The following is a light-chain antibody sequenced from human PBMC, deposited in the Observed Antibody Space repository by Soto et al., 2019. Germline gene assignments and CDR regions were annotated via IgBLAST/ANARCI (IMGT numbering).Light chain of an antibody. J-gene: IGKJ5*01. Sequence: IQLTQSPSSLSASVGDRVTIACRASQGISNYLAWDQQKPGQAPKLLIYTAYLLQSGVPSRISGSGSGTDFTLTISRLQPEDFATYYCQHLNSYPTFGQGTRLEIK. CDR1: QGISNY. CDR2: TAY. CDR3: QHLNSYPT. V-gene: IGKV1-9*01.